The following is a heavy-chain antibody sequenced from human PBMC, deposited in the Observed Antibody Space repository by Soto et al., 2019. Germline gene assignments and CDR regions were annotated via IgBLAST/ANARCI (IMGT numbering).Heavy chain of an antibody. V-gene: IGHV4-4*02. Sequence: QTPGKGLEWIGETSHRGTNYSPSLKSRVTISIDNLRNQFSLKLSSVTAADTAVYYCARLTPGYSSGWFIDYWGQGTLVTVS. D-gene: IGHD6-19*01. CDR3: ARLTPGYSSGWFIDY. CDR2: TSHRGT. J-gene: IGHJ4*02.